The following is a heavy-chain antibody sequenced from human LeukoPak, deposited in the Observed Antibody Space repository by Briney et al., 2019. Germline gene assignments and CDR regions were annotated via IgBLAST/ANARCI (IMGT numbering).Heavy chain of an antibody. CDR3: AREVSGYYPPDY. D-gene: IGHD3-22*01. Sequence: PGGSLRLSCAASGFTFSSYSMNWVRQAPGKGLEWVSSISSSSSYIYYADSVRGRFTISRDNAKNSLYLQMNSLRAEDTAVYYCAREVSGYYPPDYWGQGTLVTVSS. CDR1: GFTFSSYS. CDR2: ISSSSSYI. J-gene: IGHJ4*02. V-gene: IGHV3-21*01.